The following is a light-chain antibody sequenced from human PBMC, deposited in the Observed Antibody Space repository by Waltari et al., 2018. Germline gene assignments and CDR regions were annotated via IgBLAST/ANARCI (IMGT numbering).Light chain of an antibody. CDR1: QSVTSNY. V-gene: IGKV3-20*01. J-gene: IGKJ1*01. Sequence: EIVLTQSPGTLSLSPGERATLSCRASQSVTSNYLAWYQRRPGQAPRLLIYGASSKATAIPDRFSGSWSGTDFTLTISRLEPEDCAVYYCQQYGNSLWTFGQGTKVEIK. CDR3: QQYGNSLWT. CDR2: GAS.